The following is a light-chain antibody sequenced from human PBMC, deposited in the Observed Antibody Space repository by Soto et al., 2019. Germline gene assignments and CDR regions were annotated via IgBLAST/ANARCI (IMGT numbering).Light chain of an antibody. V-gene: IGKV1-5*03. Sequence: DIQMTQSPSTLSASVGDRVTITCRASQSISSWLAWYQQKPGKAPKVLIYKASTLESGVPSRFSGSGSGTEFTLTISSLQPDDFATYFRQQYNSFSWTFGQGTKVDIK. CDR1: QSISSW. CDR2: KAS. CDR3: QQYNSFSWT. J-gene: IGKJ1*01.